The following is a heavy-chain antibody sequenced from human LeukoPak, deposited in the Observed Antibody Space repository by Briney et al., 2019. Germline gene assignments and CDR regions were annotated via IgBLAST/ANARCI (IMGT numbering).Heavy chain of an antibody. CDR1: GASISNYY. J-gene: IGHJ4*02. V-gene: IGHV4-4*09. CDR2: VHTSGAS. CDR3: ARLGSYNDF. Sequence: SETLSLTCTVSGASISNYYWSWIRQTPEKGLEWMGHVHTSGASRYYPSLESRLTLSIDTSRNHLSLNLTSVPAADTAVYFWARLGSYNDFWAQGALVTVSS. D-gene: IGHD1-26*01.